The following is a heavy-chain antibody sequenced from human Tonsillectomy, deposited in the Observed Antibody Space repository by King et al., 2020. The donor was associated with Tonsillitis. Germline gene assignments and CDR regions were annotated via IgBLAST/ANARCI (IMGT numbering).Heavy chain of an antibody. Sequence: QLVQSGAEVKKPGSSVKVSCKASGGTFSSYAINWVRQAPGQGLEWMGGIIPIFGTANYAQKFQGRITITADESTSTAYMELSSLRSEDTAVYYCARDVGLGVRAPKYDAFDIWGQGTTVTVSS. CDR2: IIPIFGTA. J-gene: IGHJ3*02. V-gene: IGHV1-69*01. CDR3: ARDVGLGVRAPKYDAFDI. D-gene: IGHD3-10*01. CDR1: GGTFSSYA.